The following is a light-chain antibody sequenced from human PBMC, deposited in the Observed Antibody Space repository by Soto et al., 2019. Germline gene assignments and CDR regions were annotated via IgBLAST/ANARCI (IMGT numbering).Light chain of an antibody. CDR2: DAS. Sequence: DIQITQSPSTLSASVGDRVAITCRASQNINNWLAWFQQKPGEAPKPLIYDASTLESGVPSRFSGSGSGTEFTLTISSLQPDDYATYSCQHYNVYYMYTFGQGTKVDIK. CDR1: QNINNW. V-gene: IGKV1-5*01. J-gene: IGKJ2*01. CDR3: QHYNVYYMYT.